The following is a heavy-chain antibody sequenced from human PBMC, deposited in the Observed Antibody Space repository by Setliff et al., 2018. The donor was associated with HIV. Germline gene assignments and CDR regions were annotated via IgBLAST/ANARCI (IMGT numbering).Heavy chain of an antibody. D-gene: IGHD3-10*01. CDR1: GGSISSHY. V-gene: IGHV4-59*11. J-gene: IGHJ4*02. CDR2: MYYSGST. CDR3: ARESYFYYFDY. Sequence: SETLSLTCTVSGGSISSHYWSWIRQPPGKGLERIGYMYYSGSTNYNPSLKSRVSISVDTSKNQFSLKLSSVTAADTAVYYCARESYFYYFDYWGQGTLVTVSS.